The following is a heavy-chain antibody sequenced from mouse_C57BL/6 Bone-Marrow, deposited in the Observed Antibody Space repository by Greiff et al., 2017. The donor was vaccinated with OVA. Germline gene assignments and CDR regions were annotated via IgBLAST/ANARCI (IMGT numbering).Heavy chain of an antibody. D-gene: IGHD3-1*01. CDR3: ARWARWYFDV. CDR1: GYTFTDYY. CDR2: INPNNGGT. V-gene: IGHV1-26*01. Sequence: VQLQQSGPELVKPGASVKISCKASGYTFTDYYMNWVKQSHGKSLEWIGDINPNNGGTSYNQKFKGKATLTVDKSSSTAYMELRSLTSEDSAVYYCARWARWYFDVWGTGTTVTVSS. J-gene: IGHJ1*03.